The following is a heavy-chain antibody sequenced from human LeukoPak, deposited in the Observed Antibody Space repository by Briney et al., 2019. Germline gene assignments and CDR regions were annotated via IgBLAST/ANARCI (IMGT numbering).Heavy chain of an antibody. CDR1: GFTFSNYV. Sequence: GGSLSLSCAASGFTFSNYVIHWARQPPGKGLERVSLIRYDGSSKYYADSVRGRFTISRDNSKNTLYLQMNSLRAEDTAVYYCARYSGNYGLDYWGQGTLVTVSS. CDR2: IRYDGSSK. CDR3: ARYSGNYGLDY. J-gene: IGHJ4*02. V-gene: IGHV3-30*02. D-gene: IGHD4-17*01.